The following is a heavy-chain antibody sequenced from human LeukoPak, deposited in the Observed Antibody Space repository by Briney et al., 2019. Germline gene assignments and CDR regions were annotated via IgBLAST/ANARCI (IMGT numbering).Heavy chain of an antibody. CDR1: GFTFSSYA. CDR2: ISGSGGST. V-gene: IGHV3-23*01. D-gene: IGHD3-22*01. J-gene: IGHJ4*02. Sequence: GGSLRLSCVASGFTFSSYAMSWVRQAPGKGLEWVSAISGSGGSTYYADSVKGRFTISRDNSKNTLYLQMNSLRAEDTAVYYYAKEIHYYDSSDKPHYWGQGTLVTVSS. CDR3: AKEIHYYDSSDKPHY.